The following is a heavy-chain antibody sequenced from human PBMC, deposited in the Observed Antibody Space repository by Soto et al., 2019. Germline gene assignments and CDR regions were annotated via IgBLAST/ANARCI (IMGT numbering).Heavy chain of an antibody. Sequence: QVQLVQSGAEVKKPGSSVKVSCKASGGTFSSYAISWVRQAPGQGLEWMGGIIPIFGTANYAQKFQGRVTITADESTITAYMELSSLRSEDTAVYYCARGLNDYVWGSYRYTGYFDYWGQGTLVTVSS. V-gene: IGHV1-69*01. J-gene: IGHJ4*02. CDR2: IIPIFGTA. CDR1: GGTFSSYA. CDR3: ARGLNDYVWGSYRYTGYFDY. D-gene: IGHD3-16*02.